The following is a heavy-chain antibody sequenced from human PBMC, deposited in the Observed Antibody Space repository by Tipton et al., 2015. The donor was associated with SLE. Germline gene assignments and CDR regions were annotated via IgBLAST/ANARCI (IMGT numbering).Heavy chain of an antibody. CDR2: IYYSGNT. D-gene: IGHD3-16*01. J-gene: IGHJ4*02. CDR1: GGSISSNGYY. CDR3: ARMEGMITYGGIAGL. Sequence: TLSLTCTVSGGSISSNGYYWTWIRQHPGEGLEWIAYIYYSGNTYYNPSLKSRVIISVDTSQNQFSLNLISVTAADTAVYYCARMEGMITYGGIAGLWGQGTVVTVSS. V-gene: IGHV4-31*03.